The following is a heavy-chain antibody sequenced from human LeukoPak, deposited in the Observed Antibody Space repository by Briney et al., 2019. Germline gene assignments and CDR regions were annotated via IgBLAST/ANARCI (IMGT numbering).Heavy chain of an antibody. D-gene: IGHD5-18*01. J-gene: IGHJ4*02. V-gene: IGHV3-48*01. CDR2: ISSSSSTI. CDR3: ARGESYSYGYEGFDY. CDR1: GFTFSSYS. Sequence: GGSLRLSCAASGFTFSSYSMNWVRQAPGKGLEWVSYISSSSSTIYYADSVKGRFTISRDNSKNTLYLQMNSLRAEDTAVYYCARGESYSYGYEGFDYWGQGTLVTVSP.